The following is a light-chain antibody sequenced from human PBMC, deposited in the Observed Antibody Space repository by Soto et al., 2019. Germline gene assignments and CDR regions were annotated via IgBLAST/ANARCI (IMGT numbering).Light chain of an antibody. CDR2: AAS. CDR1: QGIRNY. V-gene: IGKV1-27*01. J-gene: IGKJ3*01. Sequence: DIQMTQSPSSLSASVGDRVTITCRARQGIRNYLAWYQQKPGKVPKLLIYAASTLQSGVPSRFSGSGSGTDFTLTISILQPEDVATYYCQKYNNAPFTFGPGTKVDIK. CDR3: QKYNNAPFT.